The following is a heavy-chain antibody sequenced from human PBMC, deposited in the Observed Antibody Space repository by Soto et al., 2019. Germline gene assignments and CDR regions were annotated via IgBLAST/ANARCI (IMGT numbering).Heavy chain of an antibody. CDR3: ARSLGETTSLFDY. J-gene: IGHJ4*02. CDR2: INPSSGTT. D-gene: IGHD1-26*01. CDR1: GYIFIHYF. V-gene: IGHV1-46*01. Sequence: QVQLVQSGAEMKQPGASVKLSCQASGYIFIHYFMHWVRQAPGQCLEWMGGINPSSGTTTYAQKFQGRVTVTRDTSTSTVYLELSSLGSGDTAMYYCARSLGETTSLFDYWGQGSLVTVSA.